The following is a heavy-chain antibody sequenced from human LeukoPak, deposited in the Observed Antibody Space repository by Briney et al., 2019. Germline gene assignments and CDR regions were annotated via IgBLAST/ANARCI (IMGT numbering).Heavy chain of an antibody. V-gene: IGHV1-8*01. D-gene: IGHD6-13*01. CDR2: MNPNSGNT. CDR3: ARVAAAAGECGY. CDR1: GYTSTSYD. Sequence: GASVKVSFKASGYTSTSYDINWVRQATGQGLEWMGWMNPNSGNTGYAQKFQGRVTMTRNTSISTAYMELSSLRSEDTAVYYCARVAAAAGECGYWGQGTLVTVSS. J-gene: IGHJ4*02.